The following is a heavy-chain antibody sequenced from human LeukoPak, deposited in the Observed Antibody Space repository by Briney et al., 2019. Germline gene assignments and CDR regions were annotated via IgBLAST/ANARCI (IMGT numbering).Heavy chain of an antibody. CDR1: GITFSSYE. D-gene: IGHD6-19*01. CDR2: ISTSGSTI. Sequence: GGSLRLSCVVSGITFSSYEMNLVRPAPGKGLEWVSYISTSGSTIYYADSVKGRFTISRDNAKNSLYLQMNGLRAEDTAIYYCASPQWLAFWGQGTLVTVSS. J-gene: IGHJ4*02. V-gene: IGHV3-48*03. CDR3: ASPQWLAF.